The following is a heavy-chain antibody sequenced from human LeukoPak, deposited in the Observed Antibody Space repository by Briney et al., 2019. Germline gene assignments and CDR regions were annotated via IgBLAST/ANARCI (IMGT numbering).Heavy chain of an antibody. CDR1: GFTFSSYS. CDR3: ARDSTLVPAAHHFDY. CDR2: ISSSSSYI. D-gene: IGHD2-2*01. V-gene: IGHV3-21*01. J-gene: IGHJ4*02. Sequence: GGSLRLSCAASGFTFSSYSMNWVRQAPGKGLEWVSSISSSSSYIYYADSVKGRFTISRDNAKNSLYLQMNSLRAEDTAVYYCARDSTLVPAAHHFDYWGRGTLVTVSS.